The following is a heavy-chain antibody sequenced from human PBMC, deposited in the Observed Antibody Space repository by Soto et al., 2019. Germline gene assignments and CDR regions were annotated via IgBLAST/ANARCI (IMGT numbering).Heavy chain of an antibody. D-gene: IGHD3-10*01. Sequence: QVQLVQSGAELKKPGASVQVSCKASGYTFSSYDINWVGLATGQGPEWIGWVNPNNGDTGYAQKYEGRVTRTTDISTTTAYMELYSQRSEDTSIYYCAKVSRKGSAIDLDDWGQGTMITVSS. J-gene: IGHJ4*02. V-gene: IGHV1-8*01. CDR1: GYTFSSYD. CDR3: AKVSRKGSAIDLDD. CDR2: VNPNNGDT.